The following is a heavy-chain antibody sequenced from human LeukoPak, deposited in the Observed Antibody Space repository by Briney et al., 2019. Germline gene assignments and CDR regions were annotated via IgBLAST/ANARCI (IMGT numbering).Heavy chain of an antibody. CDR2: ISGSGSST. D-gene: IGHD6-19*01. Sequence: PGGSLRLSCAASGFTFSSYAMGWVRQFPGEGLEWVSAISGSGSSTYYADSVKGRFTISRDNSKNTLHLQMNSLRAEDTAVYYCAKGPLIEVAGTTWDYWGQGTLVTVSS. CDR1: GFTFSSYA. V-gene: IGHV3-23*01. J-gene: IGHJ4*02. CDR3: AKGPLIEVAGTTWDY.